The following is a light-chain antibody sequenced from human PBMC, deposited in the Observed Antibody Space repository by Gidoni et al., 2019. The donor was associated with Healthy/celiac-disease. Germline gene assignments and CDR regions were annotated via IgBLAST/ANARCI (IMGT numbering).Light chain of an antibody. CDR3: QQYNNWPRT. J-gene: IGKJ1*01. CDR1: QSVSSN. Sequence: EIVLTQSPATLSVSPGERATLSCRSSQSVSSNLAWYQQKPGQAPRRLIDGASTRATGIPARFSGSGSGTELTLTISSLQSEDFAVYYCQQYNNWPRTFGQGTKVKIK. V-gene: IGKV3-15*01. CDR2: GAS.